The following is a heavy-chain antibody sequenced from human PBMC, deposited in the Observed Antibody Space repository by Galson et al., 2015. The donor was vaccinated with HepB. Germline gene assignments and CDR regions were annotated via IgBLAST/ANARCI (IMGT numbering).Heavy chain of an antibody. V-gene: IGHV4-59*01. CDR2: ISSSGNT. CDR3: ARSGQYAYATRDAFDL. Sequence: ETLSLTCIVSGGSTTGYYWNWIRQAPGKGLEWMGYISSSGNTHYNPSLKSRVGISIDRSKNQFSLKVTSVTAVDTAIYYCARSGQYAYATRDAFDLWGQGTVVSVSS. D-gene: IGHD3-16*01. CDR1: GGSTTGYY. J-gene: IGHJ3*01.